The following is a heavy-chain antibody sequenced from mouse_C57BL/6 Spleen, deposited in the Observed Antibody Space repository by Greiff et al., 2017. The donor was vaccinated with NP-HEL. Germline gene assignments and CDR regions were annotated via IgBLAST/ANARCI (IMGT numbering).Heavy chain of an antibody. D-gene: IGHD1-1*01. CDR1: GYAFSSYW. CDR3: ARDYGIRKDWYFDV. CDR2: IYPGDGDT. Sequence: VQLQQSGAELVKPGASVKISCKASGYAFSSYWMNWVKQRPGKGLEWIGQIYPGDGDTNYNGKFKGKATLTADKSSSTAYMQLSSLTSEDSAVYFCARDYGIRKDWYFDVWGTGTTVTVSS. V-gene: IGHV1-80*01. J-gene: IGHJ1*03.